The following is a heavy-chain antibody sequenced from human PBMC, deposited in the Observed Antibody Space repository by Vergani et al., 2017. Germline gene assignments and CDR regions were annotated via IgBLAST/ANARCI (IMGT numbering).Heavy chain of an antibody. CDR3: VRDVRVSRT. CDR2: ISSGSSGTI. V-gene: IGHV3-48*01. J-gene: IGHJ3*01. CDR1: GFTFTTYS. Sequence: EVQLVESGGVLVRPGGSLRLSCAASGFTFTTYSMNWVRQAPGKGLEWVSYISSGSSGTIYYADSVKGRFTISRDNSKNSLYLDMSSLRAEDTAVYYCVRDVRVSRTWGQGTLVAVSS.